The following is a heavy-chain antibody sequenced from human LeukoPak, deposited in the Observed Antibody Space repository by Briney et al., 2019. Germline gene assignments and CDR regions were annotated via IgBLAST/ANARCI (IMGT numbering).Heavy chain of an antibody. CDR2: IYSGDNT. D-gene: IGHD6-19*01. V-gene: IGHV3-66*01. CDR3: ATTGIAVAGPLTRKSPDWYFDL. J-gene: IGHJ2*01. CDR1: GFTVSSNY. Sequence: PGGSPRLSCAASGFTVSSNYMSWVRQAPGKGLEWVSVIYSGDNTYYADSVKGRFTITRDNSNNTLYLQMNSLRAEDTAVYYCATTGIAVAGPLTRKSPDWYFDLWGRGTLVTVSS.